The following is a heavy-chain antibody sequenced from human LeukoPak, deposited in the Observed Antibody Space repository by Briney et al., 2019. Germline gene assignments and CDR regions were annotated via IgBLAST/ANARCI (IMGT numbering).Heavy chain of an antibody. CDR1: GYTFTNYA. J-gene: IGHJ6*02. CDR3: ARDYYGSGSYLLIYYNGMDA. CDR2: ISPYNGDT. D-gene: IGHD3-10*01. Sequence: ASVKVSCKASGYTFTNYAINWVRQAPGQGLEWMGWISPYNGDTNYAQKLQGRVTMTTDTSTSTAYMELRSLRSDDTAVYYCARDYYGSGSYLLIYYNGMDAWGQGTTVTVSS. V-gene: IGHV1-18*01.